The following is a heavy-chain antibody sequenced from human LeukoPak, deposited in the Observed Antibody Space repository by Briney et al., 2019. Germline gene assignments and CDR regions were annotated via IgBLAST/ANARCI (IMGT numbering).Heavy chain of an antibody. CDR1: GFTFSNYA. D-gene: IGHD5-24*01. CDR3: AKDPVEMTTVNWFDP. Sequence: GGSLRLSCAASGFTFSNYAMSWVRQAPGKGLEWVSGISCGGGSTYYADSVKGRFTISRDNSKNTLYLQMNSLRAEDTAVYHCAKDPVEMTTVNWFDPWGQGTLVTVSS. V-gene: IGHV3-23*01. CDR2: ISCGGGST. J-gene: IGHJ5*02.